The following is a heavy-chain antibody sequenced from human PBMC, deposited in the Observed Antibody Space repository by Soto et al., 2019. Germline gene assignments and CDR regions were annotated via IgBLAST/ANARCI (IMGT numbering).Heavy chain of an antibody. CDR3: ASGIVVDRGDAFDI. D-gene: IGHD6-19*01. J-gene: IGHJ3*02. CDR1: GGSISSGGYY. Sequence: PSETLSLTCTVSGGSISSGGYYWSWIRQHPGKGLEWIGYIYYSGSTYYNPSLKSRVTISVDTSKNQSSLKLSSVTAADTAVYYCASGIVVDRGDAFDIWGQGSMVTVSS. CDR2: IYYSGST. V-gene: IGHV4-31*03.